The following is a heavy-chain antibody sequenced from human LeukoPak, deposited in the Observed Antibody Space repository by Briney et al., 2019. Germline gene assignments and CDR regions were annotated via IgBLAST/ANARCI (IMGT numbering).Heavy chain of an antibody. CDR3: ARGPHYYDSSGYYLGGYY. CDR1: GASISTYY. CDR2: IYYSGST. V-gene: IGHV4-59*01. Sequence: PSETLSLTCTVSGASISTYYWSWIRQPPGKGLEWIGYIYYSGSTNYNPSLKSRVTISVDTSKNQFSLRLSSVTAADTAVYYCARGPHYYDSSGYYLGGYYWGQGTLVTVSS. J-gene: IGHJ4*02. D-gene: IGHD3-22*01.